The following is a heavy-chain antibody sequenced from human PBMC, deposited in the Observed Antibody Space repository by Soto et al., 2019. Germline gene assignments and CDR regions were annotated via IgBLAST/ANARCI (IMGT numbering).Heavy chain of an antibody. D-gene: IGHD3-9*01. CDR3: ATPFLPVHDILTGTNINY. Sequence: ASVKVSCKASGYTFTSYAMHWVRQAPGQRLEWMGWINAGNGNTKYSQKFQGRVTITRDTSASTAYMELSSLRSEDTAVYYCATPFLPVHDILTGTNINYWGQGTLVTLSS. V-gene: IGHV1-3*01. CDR2: INAGNGNT. CDR1: GYTFTSYA. J-gene: IGHJ4*02.